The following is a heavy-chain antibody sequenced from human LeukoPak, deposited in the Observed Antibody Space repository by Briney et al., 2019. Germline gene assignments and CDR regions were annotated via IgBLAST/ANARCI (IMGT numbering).Heavy chain of an antibody. D-gene: IGHD3-22*01. Sequence: SETLSLTCTVSGGSISSGGYYWSWIRQHPGKGLGWIGYIYYSGSTYYNPSLKSRVTISVDTSKNQFSLKLSSVTAADTAVYYCAEVDSSGYQIDYWGQGTLVTVSS. V-gene: IGHV4-31*03. CDR2: IYYSGST. J-gene: IGHJ4*02. CDR1: GGSISSGGYY. CDR3: AEVDSSGYQIDY.